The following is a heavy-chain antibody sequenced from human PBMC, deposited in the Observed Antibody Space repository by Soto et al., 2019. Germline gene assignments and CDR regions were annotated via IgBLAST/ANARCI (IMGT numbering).Heavy chain of an antibody. Sequence: QLQLQESGPGRVKPSETLSLTCAVTGASITRGGFHWGWIRQSPGQGLEWIGSLYSGSTYYNPSLKRRVTISADTSRNDFSLRLTSVTAADTAVYYCARRGSGPTFDYWGQGTLVTVSS. J-gene: IGHJ4*02. CDR1: GASITRGGFH. V-gene: IGHV4-39*02. D-gene: IGHD3-10*01. CDR3: ARRGSGPTFDY. CDR2: LYSGST.